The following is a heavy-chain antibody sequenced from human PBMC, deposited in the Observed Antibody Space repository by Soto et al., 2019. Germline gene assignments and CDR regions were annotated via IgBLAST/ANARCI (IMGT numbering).Heavy chain of an antibody. CDR2: ISAYNGNT. CDR3: ARAAMVRWIDY. CDR1: GFTFTSYA. Sequence: GASVKVSCKASGFTFTSYAITWVRQAPGQGLEWMGWISAYNGNTNYAQKLQGRVTMTRDTSISTAYMELSRLRSDDTAVYYCARAAMVRWIDYWGQGTLVTVSS. D-gene: IGHD3-10*01. J-gene: IGHJ4*02. V-gene: IGHV1-18*01.